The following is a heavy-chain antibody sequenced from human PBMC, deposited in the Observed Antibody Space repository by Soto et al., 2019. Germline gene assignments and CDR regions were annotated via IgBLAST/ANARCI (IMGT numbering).Heavy chain of an antibody. CDR2: ISGSGNYT. J-gene: IGHJ4*02. CDR1: GFTFSTYS. Sequence: ETLSLTCTVSGFTFSTYSMNWVRQAPGKGLEWVSSISGSGNYTHYADFLRGRFTISRDNAKTSLYLQMNSLRAEDTAVYYCAREGINNYNEYYFDAGGQGTVVTV. D-gene: IGHD4-4*01. CDR3: AREGINNYNEYYFDA. V-gene: IGHV3-21*01.